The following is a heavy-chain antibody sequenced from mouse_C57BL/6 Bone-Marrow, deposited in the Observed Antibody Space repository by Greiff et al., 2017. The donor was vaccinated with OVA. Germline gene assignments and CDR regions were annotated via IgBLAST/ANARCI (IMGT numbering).Heavy chain of an antibody. J-gene: IGHJ3*01. CDR3: ARSRLLRN. Sequence: VMLVESGAELARPGASVKLSCKASGYTFTSYGISWVKQRTGQGLEWIGEIYPRSGNTYYNEKFKGKATLTADKSSSTAYMELRSLTSEDSAVYFCARSRLLRNWGQGTLVTVSA. V-gene: IGHV1-81*01. CDR1: GYTFTSYG. CDR2: IYPRSGNT.